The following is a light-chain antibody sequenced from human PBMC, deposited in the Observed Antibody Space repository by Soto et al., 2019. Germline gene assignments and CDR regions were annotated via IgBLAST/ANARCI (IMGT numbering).Light chain of an antibody. J-gene: IGKJ5*01. CDR1: QDISAY. Sequence: DIQLTQSPSFLSASVGDRVSITCRSSQDISAYLAWYQQKPGKAPKLLIYDASNLETGVPSRFSGSGSGTDFTVTISSLQPEDIATYYCQHYDNLPPSITFGQGTRLEIK. CDR3: QHYDNLPPSIT. V-gene: IGKV1-33*01. CDR2: DAS.